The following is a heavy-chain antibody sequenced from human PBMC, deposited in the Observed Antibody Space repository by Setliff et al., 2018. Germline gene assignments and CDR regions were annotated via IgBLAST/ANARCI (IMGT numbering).Heavy chain of an antibody. CDR1: RGTFSSYA. CDR2: IIPIFGTA. J-gene: IGHJ1*01. D-gene: IGHD6-19*01. Sequence: GASVKVSCKASRGTFSSYAISWVRQAPGQGLEWMGRIIPIFGTANYAQKFQGRVTITADKSTSTAYMELSSLRSEDTAVYYCARDPWQWLTTFTSAEYFQHWGQGTLVTVSS. V-gene: IGHV1-69*06. CDR3: ARDPWQWLTTFTSAEYFQH.